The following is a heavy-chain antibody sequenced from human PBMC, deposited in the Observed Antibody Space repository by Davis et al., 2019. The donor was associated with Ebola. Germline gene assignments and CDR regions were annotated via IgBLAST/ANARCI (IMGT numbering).Heavy chain of an antibody. Sequence: SETLSLTCTVSGGSISSSSYYGGWIRQPPGKGLEWIGSIYYRGSTYYNPSLKSRVTISVDTSKNQFSLKLSSVTAADTAVYYCARITMTRGAFDIWGQGTMVTVSS. CDR3: ARITMTRGAFDI. J-gene: IGHJ3*02. CDR1: GGSISSSSYY. D-gene: IGHD3-22*01. CDR2: IYYRGST. V-gene: IGHV4-39*01.